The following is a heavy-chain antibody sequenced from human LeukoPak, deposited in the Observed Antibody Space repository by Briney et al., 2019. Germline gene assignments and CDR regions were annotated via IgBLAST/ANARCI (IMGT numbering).Heavy chain of an antibody. CDR1: GFTFSDYY. CDR2: ISSSSSDT. Sequence: PGGSLRLSCAASGFTFSDYYMSWIRQAPGEGLEWVSYISSSSSDTNYADSVKGRFTISRDNAKNSLYLQMNSLRAEDTAVYYCATQGRSAISGIWGQGTMVTVSS. J-gene: IGHJ3*02. D-gene: IGHD3-3*01. V-gene: IGHV3-11*06. CDR3: ATQGRSAISGI.